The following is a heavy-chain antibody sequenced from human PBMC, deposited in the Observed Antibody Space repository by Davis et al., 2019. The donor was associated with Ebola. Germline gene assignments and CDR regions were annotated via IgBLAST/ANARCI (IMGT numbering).Heavy chain of an antibody. J-gene: IGHJ5*02. CDR2: MDPDSGNT. CDR1: GYTFTGYD. V-gene: IGHV1-8*01. Sequence: AASVKVSCKASGYTFTGYDINWVRQATGQGLEWMGWMDPDSGNTDYAQKFQGRVTMTRDTSVSTAYMELSSLTSEDTAVYYCSRGRGSGNYPWGQGTLATVSS. CDR3: SRGRGSGNYP. D-gene: IGHD3-10*01.